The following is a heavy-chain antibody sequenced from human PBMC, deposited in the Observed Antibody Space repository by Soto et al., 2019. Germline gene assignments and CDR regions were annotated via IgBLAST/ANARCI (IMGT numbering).Heavy chain of an antibody. CDR2: ISYDGSNK. D-gene: IGHD2-2*01. V-gene: IGHV3-30-3*01. J-gene: IGHJ6*02. Sequence: QVQLVESGGGVVQPGRSLRLSCAASGFTFSNYAMRWVRQAPGKGLEWVAVISYDGSNKYYADSVKGRFTISRDNSKNTLYLQMSSLRGEDTAAYYCAREPLSTTRTYYGMDVWGQGTTVTVSS. CDR1: GFTFSNYA. CDR3: AREPLSTTRTYYGMDV.